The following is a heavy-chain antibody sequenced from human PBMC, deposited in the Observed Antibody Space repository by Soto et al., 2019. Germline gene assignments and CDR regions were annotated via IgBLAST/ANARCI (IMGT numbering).Heavy chain of an antibody. CDR3: ARQGDTYYYDSSGYYYRSGYYYGMDV. D-gene: IGHD3-22*01. CDR2: INAGNGNT. Sequence: ASVKVSCKASGYTFTSYAMHWVRQAPGQRLEWMGWINAGNGNTKYSQKFQGRVTITRDTSASTAYMELSSLKASDTAMYYCARQGDTYYYDSSGYYYRSGYYYGMDVWGQGTTVTVSS. CDR1: GYTFTSYA. J-gene: IGHJ6*02. V-gene: IGHV1-3*01.